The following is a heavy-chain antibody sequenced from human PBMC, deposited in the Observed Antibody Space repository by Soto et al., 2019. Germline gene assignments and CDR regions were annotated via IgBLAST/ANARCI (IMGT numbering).Heavy chain of an antibody. J-gene: IGHJ4*02. D-gene: IGHD2-15*01. CDR1: GLTFSSYA. V-gene: IGHV3-23*01. CDR3: AKDLIGNPIGSHDY. CDR2: ISGSGTST. Sequence: PGGSLRLSCAASGLTFSSYAMSWVRQAPGKGLEWVSTISGSGTSTYYADSVKGRFTISRDNSKNTLSLQMNSLRAEDTAVYYCAKDLIGNPIGSHDYWGQGTLVTVSS.